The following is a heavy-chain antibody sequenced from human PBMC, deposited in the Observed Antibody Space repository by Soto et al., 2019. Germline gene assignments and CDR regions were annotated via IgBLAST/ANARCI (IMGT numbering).Heavy chain of an antibody. CDR3: ARIYDFWSDPYYYYGMDV. D-gene: IGHD3-3*01. CDR2: MNPNRGNT. Sequence: ASVKVSCKASGYTFTSYDINWVRQATGRGLEWMGWMNPNRGNTGYAQRFQGRVTMTRNASISTAYMELSSLRSEDAAVYYCARIYDFWSDPYYYYGMDVWGQGTTVTVSS. J-gene: IGHJ6*02. CDR1: GYTFTSYD. V-gene: IGHV1-8*01.